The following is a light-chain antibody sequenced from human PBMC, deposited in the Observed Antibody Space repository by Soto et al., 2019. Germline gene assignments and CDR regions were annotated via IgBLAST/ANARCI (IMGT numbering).Light chain of an antibody. J-gene: IGKJ5*01. CDR1: QSVNSN. V-gene: IGKV3-15*01. Sequence: EIVMTQSPVTLSVSPGERATLSCRASQSVNSNLAWYQQKPGQAPRLLIYAASTGATGIPARFSGSGSGTDFTLTITSLQSEDFAVYYCQQYFDWPPITFGPGTRLEI. CDR3: QQYFDWPPIT. CDR2: AAS.